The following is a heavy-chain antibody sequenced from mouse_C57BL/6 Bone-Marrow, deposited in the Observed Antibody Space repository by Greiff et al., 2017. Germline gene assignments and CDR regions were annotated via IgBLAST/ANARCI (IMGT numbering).Heavy chain of an antibody. V-gene: IGHV1-81*01. D-gene: IGHD1-1*01. J-gene: IGHJ2*01. CDR2: IYPRSGNT. Sequence: VQLQQSGAELARPGASVKLSCKASGYTFTSYGISWVKQRTGQGLEWIGEIYPRSGNTYYNEKFKGKATLTADKSSSTAYMELRSLTSEDSAVXFCARDHYYGSSLYYFDCWGQGTTLTVSS. CDR3: ARDHYYGSSLYYFDC. CDR1: GYTFTSYG.